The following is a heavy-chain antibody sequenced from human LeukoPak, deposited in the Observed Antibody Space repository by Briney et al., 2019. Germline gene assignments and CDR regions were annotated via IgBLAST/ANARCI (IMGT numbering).Heavy chain of an antibody. V-gene: IGHV3-21*01. CDR3: ARVGYCSGGSCYAKSNYYGMDV. CDR2: ISSSSSYI. Sequence: GGSLRLSCAASGFTFSSYSMNWVRQAPGKGLEWVSSISSSSSYIYYADSVKGRFTISGDNAKNSLYLQMNSLRAEDTAVYYCARVGYCSGGSCYAKSNYYGMDVWGKGTTVTVSS. D-gene: IGHD2-15*01. J-gene: IGHJ6*04. CDR1: GFTFSSYS.